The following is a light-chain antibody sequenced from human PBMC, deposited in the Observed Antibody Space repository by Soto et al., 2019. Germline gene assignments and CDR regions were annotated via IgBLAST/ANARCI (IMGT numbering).Light chain of an antibody. V-gene: IGLV2-14*01. J-gene: IGLJ1*01. CDR2: EVS. CDR3: SSYTSSSIDYV. Sequence: QAALTQPASVSGSPGQSITISGTGTSSDVCGYNYVSWYHQHPGKDPKLMIYEVSNRPSGVSTRFSGSKSGNTASLTISGLQAEDGVDYYCSSYTSSSIDYVFGTGTKVTVL. CDR1: SSDVCGYNY.